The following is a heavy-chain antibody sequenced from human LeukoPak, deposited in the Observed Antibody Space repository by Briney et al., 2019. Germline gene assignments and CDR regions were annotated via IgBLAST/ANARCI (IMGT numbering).Heavy chain of an antibody. CDR1: GFTFSSYA. CDR3: ARDSVGGVTTK. CDR2: ISGSGGST. J-gene: IGHJ4*02. D-gene: IGHD4-17*01. V-gene: IGHV3-23*01. Sequence: GGSLRLSCAASGFTFSSYAMSWVRQAPGKGLEWVSAISGSGGSTYYADSVKGRFTISRDNAKNSLYLQMNSLRAEDTAVYYCARDSVGGVTTKWGQGTLVTVSS.